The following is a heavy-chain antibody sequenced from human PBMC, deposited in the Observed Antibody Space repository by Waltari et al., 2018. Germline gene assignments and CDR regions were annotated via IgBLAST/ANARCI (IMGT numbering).Heavy chain of an antibody. J-gene: IGHJ4*02. D-gene: IGHD3-10*01. CDR3: ARDRGYFDY. CDR1: GLTFSKFW. V-gene: IGHV3-7*01. CDR2: IKEDGGEK. Sequence: EVQLVESGGGLVQPGGSLRLSCAASGLTFSKFWMSWVRQAPGKGLAWVASIKEDGGEKYYVDSLKGRIIISRDNAKNSLYLQMNSLRVEDTAVYYCARDRGYFDYWGLGTLVTVSS.